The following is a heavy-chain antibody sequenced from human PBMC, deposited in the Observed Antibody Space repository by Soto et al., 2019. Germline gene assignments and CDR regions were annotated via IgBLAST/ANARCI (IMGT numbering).Heavy chain of an antibody. D-gene: IGHD3-3*01. J-gene: IGHJ6*02. V-gene: IGHV1-18*04. Sequence: ASVKVSCKASGYTFTSYGISWVRQAPGQGLEWMGWISAYNGNTNYAQKLQGRVTMTTDTSTXXXXXXXXSLRSDDTAVYYCARGSRLTIFGVVTYYYGMDVWGQGTTVTVSS. CDR1: GYTFTSYG. CDR2: ISAYNGNT. CDR3: ARGSRLTIFGVVTYYYGMDV.